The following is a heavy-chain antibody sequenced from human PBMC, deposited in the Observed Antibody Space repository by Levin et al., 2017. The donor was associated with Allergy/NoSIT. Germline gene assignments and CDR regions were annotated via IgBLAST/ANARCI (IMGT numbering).Heavy chain of an antibody. D-gene: IGHD3-3*01. CDR1: GGSFSGYY. CDR2: INHSGST. J-gene: IGHJ5*02. V-gene: IGHV4-34*01. CDR3: ARGGAIIGGKRNWFDP. Sequence: SETLSLTCAVYGGSFSGYYWSWIRQPPGKGLEWIGEINHSGSTNYNPSLKSRVTISVDTSKNQFSLKLSSVTAADTAVYYCARGGAIIGGKRNWFDPWGQGTLVTVSS.